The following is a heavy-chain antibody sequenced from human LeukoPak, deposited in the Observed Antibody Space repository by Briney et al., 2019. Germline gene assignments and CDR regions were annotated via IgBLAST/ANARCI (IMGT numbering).Heavy chain of an antibody. V-gene: IGHV4-39*01. D-gene: IGHD1-26*01. Sequence: SETLSLTCTVSGGSISSSSYYWGWIRQPPGKGLEWIGSIYYSGSTYYNPSLKSRVTISVDTSKNQFSLKLSSVTAADTAVYYCAGLHGNYYYGMDVWGQGTTVTVSS. CDR1: GGSISSSSYY. CDR2: IYYSGST. J-gene: IGHJ6*02. CDR3: AGLHGNYYYGMDV.